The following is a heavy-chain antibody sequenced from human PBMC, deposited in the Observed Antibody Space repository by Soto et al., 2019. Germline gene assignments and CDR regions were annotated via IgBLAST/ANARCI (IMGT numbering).Heavy chain of an antibody. CDR2: IIPILGIA. CDR1: GGTFSSYT. CDR3: ARYRGLYCSSTSCFDY. Sequence: VKVSCKASGGTFSSYTISWVRQAPGQGLEWMGRIIPILGIANYAQKFQGRVTITADKSTSTAYMELSSLRSEDTAVYYCARYRGLYCSSTSCFDYWGQGTLVTVSS. J-gene: IGHJ4*02. D-gene: IGHD2-2*01. V-gene: IGHV1-69*02.